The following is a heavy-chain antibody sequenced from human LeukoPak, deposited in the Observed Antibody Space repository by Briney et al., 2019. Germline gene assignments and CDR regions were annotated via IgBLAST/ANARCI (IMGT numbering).Heavy chain of an antibody. D-gene: IGHD6-13*01. CDR3: ARMYSSSWYIPHYYYYYYMDV. Sequence: SETLSLTCAVYGGSFSGYYWSWIRQPPGKGLEWIGYIYYSGSTNYNPSLKSRVTISVDTSKNQFSLKLSSVTAADTAVYYCARMYSSSWYIPHYYYYYYMDVWGKGTTVTISS. J-gene: IGHJ6*03. V-gene: IGHV4-59*01. CDR2: IYYSGST. CDR1: GGSFSGYY.